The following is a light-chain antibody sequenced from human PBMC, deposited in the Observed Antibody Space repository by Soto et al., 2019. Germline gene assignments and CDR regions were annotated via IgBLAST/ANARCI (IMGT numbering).Light chain of an antibody. Sequence: EIVLTQSPGTLSLSPGERATLSCRASQSVSSSYLAWYQQKPGQAPRLLIYGASSRATGIPDRFSGSGSGKDFTLTISSLEPEDFAVYYCQQYGSSPHTFGQGTKLAIK. CDR2: GAS. CDR1: QSVSSSY. J-gene: IGKJ2*01. CDR3: QQYGSSPHT. V-gene: IGKV3-20*01.